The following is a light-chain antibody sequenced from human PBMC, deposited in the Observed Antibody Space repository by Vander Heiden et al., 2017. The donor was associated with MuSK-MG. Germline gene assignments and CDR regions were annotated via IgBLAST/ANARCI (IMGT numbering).Light chain of an antibody. CDR2: GAS. CDR1: QSVSSN. V-gene: IGKV3-15*01. J-gene: IGKJ4*01. CDR3: QQDNNWPLT. Sequence: DIVLTQSPATLSVSPGERATLSCRASQSVSSNLAWYQQKPGQAPRLLIFGASTRATGIPARFSGSGTGTEFSLTINSLQSEDFAVYFCQQDNNWPLTFGGGTKVEIK.